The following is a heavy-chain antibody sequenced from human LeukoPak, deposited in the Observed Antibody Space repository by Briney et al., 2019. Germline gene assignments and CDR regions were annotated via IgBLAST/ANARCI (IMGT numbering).Heavy chain of an antibody. CDR3: ARGGYNYGSVFDY. D-gene: IGHD5-18*01. Sequence: PGGSLRLPCAASDSMSRRFKMNWVRQAPGKGLEWVSYISDDSSTIHYADSVKGRFTISRDNAENSLYLQMNSLRAEDTAVYYCARGGYNYGSVFDYWGQGTLVTVSS. CDR1: DSMSRRFK. CDR2: ISDDSSTI. J-gene: IGHJ4*02. V-gene: IGHV3-48*01.